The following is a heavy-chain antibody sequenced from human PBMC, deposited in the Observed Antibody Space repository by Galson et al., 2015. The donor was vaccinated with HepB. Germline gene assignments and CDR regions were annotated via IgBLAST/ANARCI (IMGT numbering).Heavy chain of an antibody. CDR2: IIPIFGTA. CDR1: GGTLSSYA. Sequence: SVKVSCKASGGTLSSYAISWVRQAPGQGLEWVGGIIPIFGTANYAQKFQGRVTITADESTSTAYMGLSSLRSEDTAVYYCARAMDPAHILPLDIWGQGTMVTVSS. CDR3: ARAMDPAHILPLDI. D-gene: IGHD2-2*03. J-gene: IGHJ3*02. V-gene: IGHV1-69*13.